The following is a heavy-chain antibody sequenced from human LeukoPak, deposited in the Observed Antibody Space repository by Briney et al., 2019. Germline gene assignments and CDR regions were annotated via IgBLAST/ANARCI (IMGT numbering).Heavy chain of an antibody. Sequence: GGSLRLSCAASGFTFSSYAMSWVRQAPGKGLEWVSAISGSGGSTYYADSVKGRFTISRGNSKNTLYLQMNSLRAEDTAIYYCARGFWELRAFDIWGQGTMVTVSS. V-gene: IGHV3-23*01. CDR3: ARGFWELRAFDI. CDR2: ISGSGGST. CDR1: GFTFSSYA. D-gene: IGHD1-26*01. J-gene: IGHJ3*02.